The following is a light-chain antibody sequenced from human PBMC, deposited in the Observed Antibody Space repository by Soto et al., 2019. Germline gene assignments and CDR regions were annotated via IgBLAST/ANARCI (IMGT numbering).Light chain of an antibody. V-gene: IGKV1-5*03. CDR2: KAS. Sequence: DIQMTQSPSTLSASVGDRVTITCRASQTIDSWLAWYQQRPGKPPNLLIYKASTLASGLPSRFSGSGSGTEFTLTINSQQPDDFATYYCQQYHIYSGTFGQGTKVEIK. J-gene: IGKJ1*01. CDR3: QQYHIYSGT. CDR1: QTIDSW.